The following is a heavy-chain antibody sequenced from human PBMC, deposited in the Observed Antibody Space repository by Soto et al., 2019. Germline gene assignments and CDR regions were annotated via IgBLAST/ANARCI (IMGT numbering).Heavy chain of an antibody. Sequence: QVQLVESGGGVVQPGRSLRLSCAASGFTFSSYAMHWVRQAPDKGLEWVAVISYDGSNKYYADSVKGRFTISRDNSKNTLYLQMNSLRAEDTAVYYCARDQYSSSWYRPFNGMDVWGQGTTVTVSS. D-gene: IGHD6-13*01. CDR1: GFTFSSYA. CDR2: ISYDGSNK. J-gene: IGHJ6*02. CDR3: ARDQYSSSWYRPFNGMDV. V-gene: IGHV3-30-3*01.